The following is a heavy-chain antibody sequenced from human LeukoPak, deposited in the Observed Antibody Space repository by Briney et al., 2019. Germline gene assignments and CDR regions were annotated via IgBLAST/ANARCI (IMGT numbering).Heavy chain of an antibody. J-gene: IGHJ5*02. D-gene: IGHD1-26*01. Sequence: PSETLSLTCTVSGGSISSSSYYWSWIRQPAGKGLEWIGRIYSSRSTNYNPSLKSRVTISIDTSKNQFSLNLSSVTAADTAVYYCARGRLTWDHCWLDPWGQGALVTVSS. CDR2: IYSSRST. CDR1: GGSISSSSYY. V-gene: IGHV4-61*02. CDR3: ARGRLTWDHCWLDP.